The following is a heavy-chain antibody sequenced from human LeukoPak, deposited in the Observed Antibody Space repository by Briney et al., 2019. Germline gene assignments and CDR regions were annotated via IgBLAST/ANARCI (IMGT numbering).Heavy chain of an antibody. Sequence: SETLSLTCTVSGGSFSGYYGNWFRQPPGKGREWIGFIYTAGNTNYNPSLKSRVTISADPTKNQVSLNLSSVTAADTAVYYCARPGGRDHGGNSVAFDIWGQGTMVTVSS. CDR3: ARPGGRDHGGNSVAFDI. J-gene: IGHJ3*02. CDR2: IYTAGNT. CDR1: GGSFSGYY. V-gene: IGHV4-4*08. D-gene: IGHD4-23*01.